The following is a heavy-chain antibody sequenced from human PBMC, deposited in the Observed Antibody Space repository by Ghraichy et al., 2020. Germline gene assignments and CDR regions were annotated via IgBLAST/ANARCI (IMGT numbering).Heavy chain of an antibody. CDR2: IYYNGNT. Sequence: SQTLSLTCTVSGGSISSYYWNSILQPPGRGLEWIGYIYYNGNTNYNPSLKSRVTISKDTSNNQFSLRLSSVTAADTAVYYCARGLNSGHYYYYYYMDVWGKGTT. CDR1: GGSISSYY. J-gene: IGHJ6*03. D-gene: IGHD1-26*01. V-gene: IGHV4-59*01. CDR3: ARGLNSGHYYYYYYMDV.